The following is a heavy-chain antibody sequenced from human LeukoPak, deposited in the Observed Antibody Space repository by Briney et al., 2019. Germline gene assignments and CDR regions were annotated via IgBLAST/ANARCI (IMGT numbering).Heavy chain of an antibody. Sequence: GESLKISCKGSGYSFTSYWIGWVRQMPGKGLEWMGIIYPGDSDTKYSPSFQGQVTISADKSISTAYLQWSSLKASDTAMYYCARTKGYCSGGSCYIGLVDAFDIWGQGTMVTVSS. CDR1: GYSFTSYW. J-gene: IGHJ3*02. CDR2: IYPGDSDT. V-gene: IGHV5-51*01. CDR3: ARTKGYCSGGSCYIGLVDAFDI. D-gene: IGHD2-15*01.